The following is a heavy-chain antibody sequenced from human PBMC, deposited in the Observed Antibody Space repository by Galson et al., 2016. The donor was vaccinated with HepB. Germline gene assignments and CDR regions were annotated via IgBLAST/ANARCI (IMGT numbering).Heavy chain of an antibody. CDR1: GYTFTSYY. V-gene: IGHV1-46*01. CDR2: INPSSGSA. D-gene: IGHD3-16*01. CDR3: ARGGEGHDFIDY. J-gene: IGHJ4*02. Sequence: SVKVSCKASGYTFTSYYMHRVRQAPGQGLDWMGMINPSSGSANYAQKFQGRVTVTRDTSTSTVYMELSRQRSEDTAVYYYARGGEGHDFIDYWGQGTLVTVSS.